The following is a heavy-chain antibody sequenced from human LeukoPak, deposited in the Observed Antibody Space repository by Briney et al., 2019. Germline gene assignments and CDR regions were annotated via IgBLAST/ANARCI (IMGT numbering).Heavy chain of an antibody. CDR1: GYSFIRYW. D-gene: IGHD3-9*01. Sequence: PGESLKISCKGSGYSFIRYWIGWVRQMPGKGLEWMGIIYPGDSDTRYSPSFQGQVTISADKSISTAYLQWSSLKASDTAMYYCARRERTAYYDILTGPFDYWGQGTLVTVSS. J-gene: IGHJ4*02. V-gene: IGHV5-51*01. CDR2: IYPGDSDT. CDR3: ARRERTAYYDILTGPFDY.